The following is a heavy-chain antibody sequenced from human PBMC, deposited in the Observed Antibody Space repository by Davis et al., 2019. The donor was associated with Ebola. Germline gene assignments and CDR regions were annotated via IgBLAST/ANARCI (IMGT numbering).Heavy chain of an antibody. CDR2: ISSDGSNE. D-gene: IGHD4-17*01. CDR3: AKGRYTVTTGPDY. Sequence: GESLKISCAASGFTFSRSGMHWVRQAPGKGLEWVALISSDGSNEYYADSVKGRFTISRDNAKNSLYLQMNSLRAEDTALYYCAKGRYTVTTGPDYWGQGTLVTVSS. J-gene: IGHJ4*02. CDR1: GFTFSRSG. V-gene: IGHV3-30*18.